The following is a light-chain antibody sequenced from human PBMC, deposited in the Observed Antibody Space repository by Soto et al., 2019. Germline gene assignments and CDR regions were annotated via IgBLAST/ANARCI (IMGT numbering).Light chain of an antibody. CDR1: QGIGSW. V-gene: IGKV1-12*01. Sequence: DIQMTQSPSSMSASVGDRVTITCRASQGIGSWLAWYQQKPGKAPKLLIYAASSLQSGVPPRFSGSGSGTQFTLTISSLQPDDFAIYYCQQYNTYSYTFGQGTRLEIK. J-gene: IGKJ5*01. CDR3: QQYNTYSYT. CDR2: AAS.